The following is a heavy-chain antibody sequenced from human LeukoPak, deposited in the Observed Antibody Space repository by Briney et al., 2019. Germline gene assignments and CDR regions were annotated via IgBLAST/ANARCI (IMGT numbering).Heavy chain of an antibody. CDR3: ARVLSSGWYDGFDY. V-gene: IGHV3-30*04. J-gene: IGHJ4*02. CDR2: ISYAGNNK. CDR1: GFTFSSFT. Sequence: PGGSLRLSCVASGFTFSSFTMHWVRQAPGKGLEWVAVISYAGNNKYYADSVKGRFTISRDNSKNTLHMQMNSLRAEDTAVYYCARVLSSGWYDGFDYWGQGTLVTVSS. D-gene: IGHD6-19*01.